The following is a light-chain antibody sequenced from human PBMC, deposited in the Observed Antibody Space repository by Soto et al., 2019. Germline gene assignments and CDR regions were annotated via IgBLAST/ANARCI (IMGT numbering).Light chain of an antibody. J-gene: IGLJ1*01. CDR2: DVN. Sequence: QSALTQPASVSGSPGQSITISCTGTSSDVGGYNLVSWYQQYPDKAPKLMIFDVNTRPSGVSNRFSGSKSGNTASLTISGLQAEDEADYYCSSHNSSSTLPYVFGTGTKLTVL. CDR1: SSDVGGYNL. V-gene: IGLV2-14*01. CDR3: SSHNSSSTLPYV.